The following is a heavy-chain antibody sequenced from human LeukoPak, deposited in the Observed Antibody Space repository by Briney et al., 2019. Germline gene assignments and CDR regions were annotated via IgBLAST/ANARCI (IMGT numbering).Heavy chain of an antibody. CDR1: GFTFSNYW. V-gene: IGHV3-7*01. CDR2: IKQDGSEK. Sequence: GGSLRLSCAASGFTFSNYWLSWVRQAPGKGLEWVANIKQDGSEKYYVDSVKGRFTISRDNTNNLLYLQMSGLRAEDAAVYYCARVLKDGSGSYPDYWGQGTLVTVSS. J-gene: IGHJ4*02. D-gene: IGHD3-10*01. CDR3: ARVLKDGSGSYPDY.